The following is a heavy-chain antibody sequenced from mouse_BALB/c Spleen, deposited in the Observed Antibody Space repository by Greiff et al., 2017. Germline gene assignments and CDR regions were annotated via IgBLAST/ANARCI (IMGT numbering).Heavy chain of an antibody. J-gene: IGHJ4*01. D-gene: IGHD4-1*01. Sequence: DLVKPGASVKLSCKASGYTFTSYWINWIKQRPGQGLEWIGRIAPGSGSTYYNEMFKGKATLTVDTSSSTAYIQLSSLSSEDSAVYFCARLLGRTCYAMDYWGQGTSVTVSS. V-gene: IGHV1S41*01. CDR2: IAPGSGST. CDR3: ARLLGRTCYAMDY. CDR1: GYTFTSYW.